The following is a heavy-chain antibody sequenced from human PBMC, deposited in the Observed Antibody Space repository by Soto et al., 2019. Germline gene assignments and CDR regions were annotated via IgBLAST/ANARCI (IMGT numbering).Heavy chain of an antibody. V-gene: IGHV3-23*01. D-gene: IGHD6-6*01. CDR3: AKSSAIRGSSSDY. J-gene: IGHJ4*02. CDR2: ISGSGGST. Sequence: EVQLLESGGGLEQPGGSLRLSCAASGFDFVRYAMTWVRQAPGKGLEWVSSISGSGGSTYHADPVKGRFTVSRDNSKNTLYLQMNSLRAEDTAMYYCAKSSAIRGSSSDYWGQGTLVTVSS. CDR1: GFDFVRYA.